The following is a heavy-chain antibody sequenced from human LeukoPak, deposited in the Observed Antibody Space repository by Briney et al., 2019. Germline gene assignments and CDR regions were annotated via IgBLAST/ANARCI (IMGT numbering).Heavy chain of an antibody. J-gene: IGHJ4*02. CDR2: ISGSDGST. D-gene: IGHD2-21*02. Sequence: GGSLRLSCAASGFTFSSYAMSWVRQAPGKGLEWVSAISGSDGSTYHADSVKGRFTISRDNSKNTLYLQMNSLRAEDTAVYYCAKVGAGVTAGTGAEGYWGQGTLVTVSS. V-gene: IGHV3-23*01. CDR3: AKVGAGVTAGTGAEGY. CDR1: GFTFSSYA.